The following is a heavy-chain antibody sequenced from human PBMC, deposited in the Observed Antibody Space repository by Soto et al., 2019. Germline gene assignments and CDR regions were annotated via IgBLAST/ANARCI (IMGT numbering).Heavy chain of an antibody. J-gene: IGHJ4*02. CDR3: ARVSCSSIRCVTQFDN. CDR2: ISFDGNNV. Sequence: PGGSLRLSCASSGFNFSFYAMHWVRQTPGKGLEWVAVISFDGNNVYYADSVRGRFTISRDSSSSMLYLQMNNLKPEDSAIYYCARVSCSSIRCVTQFDNWGQGTLVTVSS. D-gene: IGHD2-2*01. V-gene: IGHV3-30-3*01. CDR1: GFNFSFYA.